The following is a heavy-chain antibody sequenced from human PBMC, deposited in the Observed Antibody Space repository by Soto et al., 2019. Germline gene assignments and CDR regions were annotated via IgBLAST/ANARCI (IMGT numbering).Heavy chain of an antibody. CDR1: GFTVSSNY. Sequence: GGSLRLSCAASGFTVSSNYMTWIRQAPGKGLEWVSAISGSGGSTYYADSVKGRFTISRDNSKNTLYLQMNSLRAEDTAVYYCAKDQPPYYYDSSGYSRVAFDIWGQGTMVTVSS. V-gene: IGHV3-23*01. CDR2: ISGSGGST. CDR3: AKDQPPYYYDSSGYSRVAFDI. D-gene: IGHD3-22*01. J-gene: IGHJ3*02.